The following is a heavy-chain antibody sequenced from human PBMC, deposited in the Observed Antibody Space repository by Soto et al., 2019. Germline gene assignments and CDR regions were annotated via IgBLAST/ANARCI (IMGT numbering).Heavy chain of an antibody. Sequence: EVQLVESGGGLVQPGGSLRLSCAASGFTFSSYSMNWVRQAPGKGLEWVSYISSSSSTIYYADSVKGRFTISRDNAKNSRYLQMNILRAEDTAVYYWAREEGLLNWFDPWGQGTQVTVSS. D-gene: IGHD1-26*01. J-gene: IGHJ5*02. CDR2: ISSSSSTI. CDR3: AREEGLLNWFDP. V-gene: IGHV3-48*01. CDR1: GFTFSSYS.